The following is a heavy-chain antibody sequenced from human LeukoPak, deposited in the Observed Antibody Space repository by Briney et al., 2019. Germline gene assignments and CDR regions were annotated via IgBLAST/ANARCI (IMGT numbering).Heavy chain of an antibody. CDR3: ARSDGDYGIGAFDI. D-gene: IGHD4-17*01. CDR2: ISSSSSYI. Sequence: GGSLRLSCAASGFTFSSYWMSWVRQAPGKGLEWVSSISSSSSYIYYADSVKGRFTISRDNAKNSLYLQMNSLRAEDTAVYYCARSDGDYGIGAFDIWGQGTMVTVSS. J-gene: IGHJ3*02. CDR1: GFTFSSYW. V-gene: IGHV3-21*01.